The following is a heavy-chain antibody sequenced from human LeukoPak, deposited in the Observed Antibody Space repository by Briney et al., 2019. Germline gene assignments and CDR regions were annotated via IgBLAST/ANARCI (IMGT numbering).Heavy chain of an antibody. CDR2: IYTSGST. V-gene: IGHV4-4*07. Sequence: SETLSLTCTVSGGSISSYYWSWIRQPAGKGLEWIGRIYTSGSTNYNPSLKSRVTISVDTSKNQFSLKLSSVTAADTAVYYCARGGEVGEYSYGFDYWGQGTLVTVSS. D-gene: IGHD5-18*01. CDR1: GGSISSYY. J-gene: IGHJ4*02. CDR3: ARGGEVGEYSYGFDY.